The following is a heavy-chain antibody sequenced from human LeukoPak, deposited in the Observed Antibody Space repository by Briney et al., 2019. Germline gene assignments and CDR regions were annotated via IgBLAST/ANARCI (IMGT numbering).Heavy chain of an antibody. D-gene: IGHD2-2*01. Sequence: ASVKVSCKASGYTFTSYAMHWVRQAPGQRLEWMGWINAGNGNTKYSQKFQGRVTITRDTFASTAYMELSSLRSEDTAVYYCARHSSTSLEYFQHWGQGTLVTVSS. CDR3: ARHSSTSLEYFQH. CDR2: INAGNGNT. CDR1: GYTFTSYA. J-gene: IGHJ1*01. V-gene: IGHV1-3*01.